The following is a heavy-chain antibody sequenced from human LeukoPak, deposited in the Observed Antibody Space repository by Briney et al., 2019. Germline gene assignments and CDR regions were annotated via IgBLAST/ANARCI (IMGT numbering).Heavy chain of an antibody. CDR1: GFAFSTFG. Sequence: PGGSLRLSCAASGFAFSTFGMHWVRQAPGKGLEWVTIIWYDGSKKDYADSVKGRFTISRDNSKNTVYLQMNSLRAEDTAVYYCARGVGYYPHFDYWGQGTLVTVSS. V-gene: IGHV3-33*01. J-gene: IGHJ4*02. D-gene: IGHD3-3*01. CDR2: IWYDGSKK. CDR3: ARGVGYYPHFDY.